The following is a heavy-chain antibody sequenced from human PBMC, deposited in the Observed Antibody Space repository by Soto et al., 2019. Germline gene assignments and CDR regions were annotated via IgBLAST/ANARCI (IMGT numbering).Heavy chain of an antibody. CDR3: AKSGGRYSGSADY. J-gene: IGHJ4*02. D-gene: IGHD1-26*01. V-gene: IGHV3-23*01. Sequence: GGSLRLSCAASGFTFSSYAMSWVRQAPGKGLEWVSGISGGGAGTYYADSVKGRFTISRDNSKNTLDLQMNSLRPEDTVVYYCAKSGGRYSGSADYWGQGTLVTVSS. CDR1: GFTFSSYA. CDR2: ISGGGAGT.